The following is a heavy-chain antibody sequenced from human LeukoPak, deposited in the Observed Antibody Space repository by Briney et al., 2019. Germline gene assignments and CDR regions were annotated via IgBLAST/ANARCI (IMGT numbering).Heavy chain of an antibody. CDR1: GFTFSNYG. D-gene: IGHD3-16*01. CDR2: ICGSGGTR. V-gene: IGHV3-23*01. J-gene: IGHJ4*02. CDR3: AKIISPPWGGIDH. Sequence: GGSLRLSCAASGFTFSNYGMIWVRQAPGKGLEWVSAICGSGGTRNYADSVKGRFTISRDKSQNTLYLQMSSLRAEDTAVYYCAKIISPPWGGIDHWGQGTLVTVSS.